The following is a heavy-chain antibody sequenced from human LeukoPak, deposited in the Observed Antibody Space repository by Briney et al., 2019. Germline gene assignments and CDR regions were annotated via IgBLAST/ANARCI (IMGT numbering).Heavy chain of an antibody. CDR3: AGYKDAFDI. D-gene: IGHD1-14*01. Sequence: SETLSLTCTVSGGSISSYYWSWIRQPPGKGLEWIGYIYYSGSTNYNPSLKSRVTISVDTSKNQFSLKLSSVTAADTAVYYCAGYKDAFDIWGQGTMVTVSS. CDR1: GGSISSYY. V-gene: IGHV4-59*12. CDR2: IYYSGST. J-gene: IGHJ3*02.